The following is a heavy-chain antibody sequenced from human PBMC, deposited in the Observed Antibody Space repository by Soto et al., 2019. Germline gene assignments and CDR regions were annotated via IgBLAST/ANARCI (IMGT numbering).Heavy chain of an antibody. CDR2: ITITGDTT. CDR1: GFIFTTSD. CDR3: AKGGGGDHGY. J-gene: IGHJ4*02. D-gene: IGHD2-21*02. Sequence: EVQLVESEGGLVQPGGSLRLSCEASGFIFTTSDMSWVRQAPGKGLEWISSITITGDTTHYADSVKGRFTISRDNSRNTVYLQKKSLRLDETAVYFCAKGGGGDHGYWGQGTLVAVSS. V-gene: IGHV3-23*04.